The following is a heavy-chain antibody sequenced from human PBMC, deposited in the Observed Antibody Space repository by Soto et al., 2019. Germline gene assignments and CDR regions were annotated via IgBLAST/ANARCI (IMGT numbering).Heavy chain of an antibody. J-gene: IGHJ6*02. D-gene: IGHD2-8*01. V-gene: IGHV3-7*03. CDR2: IKQDGSEK. Sequence: GGSLRLSCAASGFTCSSYWMSWVRQAPGKGLEWVADIKQDGSEKYYVDSVKGRLTISRDNAKNSLYLQMKSLRAEETAVYYCARGEGRGYCTNGVCYTVSYYGMVVSCQGITVTLSS. CDR1: GFTCSSYW. CDR3: ARGEGRGYCTNGVCYTVSYYGMVV.